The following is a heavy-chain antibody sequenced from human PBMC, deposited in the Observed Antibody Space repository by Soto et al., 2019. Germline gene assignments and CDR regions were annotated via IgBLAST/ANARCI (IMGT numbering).Heavy chain of an antibody. CDR1: GGSMSGYY. CDR2: VYYNGVT. V-gene: IGHV4-59*01. D-gene: IGHD6-13*01. CDR3: VRAPPYSSSFGEDSGWFDP. J-gene: IGHJ5*02. Sequence: QVQLQESGPSLVKPSETLSLTCTVSGGSMSGYYWTWLRQPPGKGLEWIGYVYYNGVTNYNPSLKGRVTVAVDTSKSQFSLKLNSVTAADTAVYFCVRAPPYSSSFGEDSGWFDPWGQGTLVTVSS.